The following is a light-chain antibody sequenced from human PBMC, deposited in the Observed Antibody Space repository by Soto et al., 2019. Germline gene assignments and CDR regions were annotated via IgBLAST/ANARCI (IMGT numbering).Light chain of an antibody. CDR3: SSYPSSSTRV. Sequence: QSALTQPASVSGSPGQSITISCTGASSDVGGYNYVSWYQQHPGKAPKLMIYDVSDRPSGVSNRFSGSKSGNTASLTISGLQAEDEADYYCSSYPSSSTRVFGTGTKLTV. V-gene: IGLV2-14*01. CDR2: DVS. CDR1: SSDVGGYNY. J-gene: IGLJ1*01.